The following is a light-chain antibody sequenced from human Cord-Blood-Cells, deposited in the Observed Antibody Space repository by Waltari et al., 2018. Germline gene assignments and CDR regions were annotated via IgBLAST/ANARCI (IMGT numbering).Light chain of an antibody. CDR1: SSNIGSNT. CDR2: RNN. J-gene: IGLJ3*02. CDR3: AAWDDSLNGWV. Sequence: QSVLTQPPSASGTPGQRVTIPCSGSSSNIGSNTVNWYQHLPGTAPKLPIYRNNQRPSGVPDRFSGSKSGTSASLAISGLQSEDEADYYCAAWDDSLNGWVFGGGTKLTVL. V-gene: IGLV1-44*01.